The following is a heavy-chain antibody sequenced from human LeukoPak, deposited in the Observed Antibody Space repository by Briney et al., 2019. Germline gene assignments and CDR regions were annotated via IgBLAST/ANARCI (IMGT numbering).Heavy chain of an antibody. D-gene: IGHD1-26*01. J-gene: IGHJ4*02. Sequence: SETLSLTCTVSGGSISSGGYYWSWIRQHPGKGLEWIGYIYYSGSTYYNPSLKSRVTISVDTSKNQFSLKLSSVTAADTAVYYCARNGYSGYVDYWGQGTLVTVSS. CDR2: IYYSGST. CDR3: ARNGYSGYVDY. V-gene: IGHV4-31*03. CDR1: GGSISSGGYY.